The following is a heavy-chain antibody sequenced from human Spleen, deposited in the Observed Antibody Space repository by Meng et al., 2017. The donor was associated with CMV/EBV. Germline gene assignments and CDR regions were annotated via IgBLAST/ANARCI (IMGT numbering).Heavy chain of an antibody. Sequence: KVSCKDSGYNFTHYWIGWVRQMPGKGLEWMGIIHPGDSDIRYSPSFQGQVTISADKSINTAYLQWSSLKASDTAMYYCAKPKGVCSSTSCYSYYYYGVDVWGQGTTVTVSS. CDR1: GYNFTHYW. CDR3: AKPKGVCSSTSCYSYYYYGVDV. V-gene: IGHV5-51*01. CDR2: IHPGDSDI. J-gene: IGHJ6*02. D-gene: IGHD2-2*01.